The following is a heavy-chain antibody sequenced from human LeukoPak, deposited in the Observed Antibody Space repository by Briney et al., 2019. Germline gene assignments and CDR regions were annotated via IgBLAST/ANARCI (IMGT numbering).Heavy chain of an antibody. CDR3: XXXXXXXVADY. Sequence: GGSLRLSCAASGFTFSSYAMSWVRQAPGKGLEWVSVISGSGGSTYYADSVKGRFTISRDNSKNTLYLQMSSLRAEDTAVYYCXXXXXXXVADYWGQGTLVTVSS. CDR2: ISGSGGST. CDR1: GFTFSSYA. V-gene: IGHV3-23*01. J-gene: IGHJ4*02. D-gene: IGHD5-12*01.